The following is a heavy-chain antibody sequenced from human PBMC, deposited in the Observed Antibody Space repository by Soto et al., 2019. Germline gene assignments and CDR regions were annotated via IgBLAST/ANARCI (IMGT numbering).Heavy chain of an antibody. CDR2: IYYSGST. J-gene: IGHJ6*02. D-gene: IGHD5-18*01. V-gene: IGHV4-59*01. CDR3: ARDGGYSYGNLRYYYYYYGMDV. Sequence: PSETLSLTCTVSGGSISSYYWSWIRQPPGKGLEWIGYIYYSGSTNYNPSLKSRVTISVDTSKNQFSLKLSSVTAADTAVYYCARDGGYSYGNLRYYYYYYGMDVWGQGTTVTVSS. CDR1: GGSISSYY.